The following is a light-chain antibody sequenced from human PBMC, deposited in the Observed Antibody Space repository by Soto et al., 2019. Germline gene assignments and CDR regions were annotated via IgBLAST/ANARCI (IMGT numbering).Light chain of an antibody. CDR3: MQGLQSPVS. CDR2: LGS. Sequence: DTVMTQSPLSLSVTPGEPASISCRSSQSLLHSNGYNYLDWYVQKPGQSPQLLIYLGSNRASGVPERFSGSESGTDFTLKISRVEAEDVGVYYGMQGLQSPVSFGGGAKVEI. J-gene: IGKJ4*01. CDR1: QSLLHSNGYNY. V-gene: IGKV2-28*01.